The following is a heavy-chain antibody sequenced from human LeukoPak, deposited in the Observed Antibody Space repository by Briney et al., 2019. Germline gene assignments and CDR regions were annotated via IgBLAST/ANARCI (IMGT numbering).Heavy chain of an antibody. CDR2: ISAYNAYT. Sequence: ASVKVSCKASGYTFTSYGITWVRQAPGQGLEWMGWISAYNAYTYYAQKLQDRVTMTTDTSTTTAYMELRSLRSDDTAVYYCAREVRGGTFDIWGQGTMVTVSS. D-gene: IGHD3-10*01. CDR3: AREVRGGTFDI. V-gene: IGHV1-18*01. CDR1: GYTFTSYG. J-gene: IGHJ3*02.